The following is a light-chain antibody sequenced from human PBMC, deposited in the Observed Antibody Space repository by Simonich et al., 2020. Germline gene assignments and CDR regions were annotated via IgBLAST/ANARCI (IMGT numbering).Light chain of an antibody. CDR1: QGISSY. Sequence: AIRMTQSPSSLSASTGDRVTIPCRASQGISSYLAWYQQKPGKAPKLLIYSATPLQSGVPSRFSGSGSETDFTLTISCLQSEDFATYYCQQYYSYSWTFGQGTKVEIK. CDR3: QQYYSYSWT. V-gene: IGKV1-8*01. CDR2: SAT. J-gene: IGKJ1*01.